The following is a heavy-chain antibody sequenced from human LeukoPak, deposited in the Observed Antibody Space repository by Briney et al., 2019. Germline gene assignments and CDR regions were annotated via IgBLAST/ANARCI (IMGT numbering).Heavy chain of an antibody. V-gene: IGHV4-34*01. CDR1: VGSISTYY. J-gene: IGHJ6*03. Sequence: PSETLSLTCTVSVGSISTYYWSWIRQPPGKGLEWIGEINHSGGTNYSPSLKSRVTISVDTSKNQFSLKLSSVTAADTAMYYCARIGNYYGSGSHQFYSYYYMDVWGKGTTVTISS. CDR2: INHSGGT. D-gene: IGHD3-10*01. CDR3: ARIGNYYGSGSHQFYSYYYMDV.